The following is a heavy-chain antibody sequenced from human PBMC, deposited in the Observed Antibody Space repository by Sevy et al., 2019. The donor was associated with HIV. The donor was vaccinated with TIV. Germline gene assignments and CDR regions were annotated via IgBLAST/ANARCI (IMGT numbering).Heavy chain of an antibody. CDR2: ISSSSSYM. D-gene: IGHD2-15*01. V-gene: IGHV3-21*01. CDR1: GFTFSSYS. Sequence: GGSLRLSCAASGFTFSSYSMNWVRQAPGKGLEWVSSISSSSSYMSYADSVKGRFTISRDNAKNSLYLQTNSLRAEDTAVYYCARAPENYSSGGSCYHHWGPGTLVTVSS. CDR3: ARAPENYSSGGSCYHH. J-gene: IGHJ5*02.